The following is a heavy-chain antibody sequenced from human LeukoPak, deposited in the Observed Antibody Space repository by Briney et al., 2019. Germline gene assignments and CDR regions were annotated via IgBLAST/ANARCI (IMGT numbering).Heavy chain of an antibody. J-gene: IGHJ4*02. CDR3: SRGLDSRKLGY. D-gene: IGHD3-22*01. V-gene: IGHV4-31*03. Sequence: PSETLSLTCTVSGASFNSDDQYWNWIRQSPGKGLEWIGSIHPSGMLYNNLSLESRVTMSRDTSKSQFSLNLNSVTAADTAVYFCSRGLDSRKLGYWGQGILVIVSS. CDR1: GASFNSDDQY. CDR2: IHPSGML.